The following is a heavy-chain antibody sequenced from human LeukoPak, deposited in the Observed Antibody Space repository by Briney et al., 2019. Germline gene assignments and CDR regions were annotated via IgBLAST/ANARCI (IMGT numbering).Heavy chain of an antibody. CDR2: INSGGTII. J-gene: IGHJ4*02. CDR3: ARDWFAD. CDR1: GFTFSSNE. V-gene: IGHV3-48*03. Sequence: GGSLRLSCAASGFTFSSNEMNWVRQAPGKGLEWVSYINSGGTIIYYADSVKGRFTISRDNAKNSLYLQMNSLRAEDTAIYYCARDWFADCGQGTLVIVSS.